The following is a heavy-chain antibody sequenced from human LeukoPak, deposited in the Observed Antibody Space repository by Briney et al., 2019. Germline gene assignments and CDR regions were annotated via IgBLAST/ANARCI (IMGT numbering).Heavy chain of an antibody. CDR3: ARVRDYADY. CDR2: INGDGRST. J-gene: IGHJ4*02. CDR1: GFTFSSQW. D-gene: IGHD4-17*01. Sequence: SGVSLRLSCAASGFTFSSQWMHWVRQAPGKGLVWVSRINGDGRSTHYADSVKVRFTISRDNAKNSLYLRMNSLRAEATAVYYCARVRDYADYWGQGPLVTVSS. V-gene: IGHV3-74*01.